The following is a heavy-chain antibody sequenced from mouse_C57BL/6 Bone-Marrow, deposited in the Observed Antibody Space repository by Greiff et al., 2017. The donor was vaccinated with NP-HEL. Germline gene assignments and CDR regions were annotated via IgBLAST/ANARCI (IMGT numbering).Heavy chain of an antibody. Sequence: QVQLQQSGAELARPGASVKMSCKASGYTFTSYTMHWVKQRPGQGLEWIGMIHPTSGSTNYNEKFKSKATLTVDKSSSTAYMQLSSLTSEDSAVYYCARIQITTVYYYFDFWGQGTTLTVSS. CDR3: ARIQITTVYYYFDF. D-gene: IGHD1-1*01. V-gene: IGHV1-4*01. CDR2: IHPTSGST. CDR1: GYTFTSYT. J-gene: IGHJ2*01.